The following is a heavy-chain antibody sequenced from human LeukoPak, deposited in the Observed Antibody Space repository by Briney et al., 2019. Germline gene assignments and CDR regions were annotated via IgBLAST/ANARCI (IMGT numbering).Heavy chain of an antibody. D-gene: IGHD4-17*01. CDR1: GGSISCSY. V-gene: IGHV4-59*01. J-gene: IGHJ4*02. CDR3: ARGIESYGDYGY. Sequence: SETLSLTCTVSGGSISCSYWSWIRQPPGKGLEWIAYMYNSGSTNYNPSLKSRVTISIDTSKNQFSLKLSSLTAADTAIYYCARGIESYGDYGYWGQGILVTVSS. CDR2: MYNSGST.